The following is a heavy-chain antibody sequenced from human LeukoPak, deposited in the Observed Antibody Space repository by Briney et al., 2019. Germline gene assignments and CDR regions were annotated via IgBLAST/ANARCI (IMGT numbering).Heavy chain of an antibody. CDR3: ARDDALGDNALDI. D-gene: IGHD3-16*01. J-gene: IGHJ3*02. Sequence: QPGGSLRLSCAASGFTFSSYGMHWVRQAPGKGLEWVAVILNDGSQEKCADSVKGRFTISRDNSKNTLFLQMNSLRAEDTAVYYCARDDALGDNALDIWGQGTMVTVSS. CDR2: ILNDGSQE. CDR1: GFTFSSYG. V-gene: IGHV3-33*01.